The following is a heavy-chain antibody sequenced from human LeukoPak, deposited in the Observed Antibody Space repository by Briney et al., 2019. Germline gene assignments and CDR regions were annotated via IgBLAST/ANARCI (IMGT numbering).Heavy chain of an antibody. D-gene: IGHD3-16*01. J-gene: IGHJ5*02. CDR2: IYYSGST. V-gene: IGHV4-39*02. Sequence: SETLSLTCTVSGGSISSSTYYWGWIRQPPGKGLEWIGNIYYSGSTYYNPSLKSRVTMSEDTSKNHFSLNLRYVTAADTAVYYCAKVRWGSDNALDPWGQGTLVTASS. CDR3: AKVRWGSDNALDP. CDR1: GGSISSSTYY.